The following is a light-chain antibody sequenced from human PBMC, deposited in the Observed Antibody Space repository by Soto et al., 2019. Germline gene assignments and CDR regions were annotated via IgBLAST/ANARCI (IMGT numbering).Light chain of an antibody. CDR3: CSFAGIYTFV. V-gene: IGLV2-11*01. Sequence: QSALTQPRSVSGSPGQSVTISCTGTSSDVGGSNHVSWYQHHPGKAPKVMIYDVSKRPSGVPDRFSGSKSGNTASLTISGLQAEDVADYYCCSFAGIYTFVFGTGTKLTVL. CDR2: DVS. J-gene: IGLJ1*01. CDR1: SSDVGGSNH.